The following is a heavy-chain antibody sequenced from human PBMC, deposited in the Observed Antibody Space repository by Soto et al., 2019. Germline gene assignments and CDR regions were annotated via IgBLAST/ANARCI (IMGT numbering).Heavy chain of an antibody. CDR2: IIPIFGTA. CDR1: GGSFSSYA. D-gene: IGHD6-19*01. Sequence: SVKVSCKASGGSFSSYAISWVRQAPGQGLEWMGGIIPIFGTANYAQKFQGRVPMTADESTSTAYRELSSLRSEDTAVYYCARGYRRIYSSGWYYFDCWGQGTLVTVSS. J-gene: IGHJ4*02. CDR3: ARGYRRIYSSGWYYFDC. V-gene: IGHV1-69*13.